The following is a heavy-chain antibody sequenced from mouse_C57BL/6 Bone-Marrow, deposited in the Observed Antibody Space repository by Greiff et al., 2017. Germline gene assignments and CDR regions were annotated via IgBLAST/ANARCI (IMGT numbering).Heavy chain of an antibody. V-gene: IGHV1-63*01. CDR2: IYPGGGYT. CDR1: GYTFTNYW. D-gene: IGHD2-3*01. CDR3: ARTSHDGYYGYYFDY. Sequence: QVQLQQSGAELVRPGTSVKMSCKASGYTFTNYWKGWAKQRPGHGLEWIGDIYPGGGYTNYNEKFKGKATLTADKSSSTAYMQFSSLTSEDSAIYYCARTSHDGYYGYYFDYWGQGTTLTVSS. J-gene: IGHJ2*01.